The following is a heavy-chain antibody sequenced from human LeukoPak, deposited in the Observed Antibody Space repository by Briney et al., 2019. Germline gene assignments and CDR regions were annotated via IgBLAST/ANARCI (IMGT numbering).Heavy chain of an antibody. Sequence: GGSLRLSCAASGFMFSRSDIHWVRQAPGKGLEWVAVIWHDRSDTYGSNKYYADSVKGRFTISRDNSKNTVYLQMNSLRVEDTAVYYCAKDGNCGGDCYVWFDPWGQGALVTVSS. CDR3: AKDGNCGGDCYVWFDP. CDR2: IWHDRSDTYGSNK. D-gene: IGHD2-21*02. CDR1: GFMFSRSD. V-gene: IGHV3-33*06. J-gene: IGHJ5*02.